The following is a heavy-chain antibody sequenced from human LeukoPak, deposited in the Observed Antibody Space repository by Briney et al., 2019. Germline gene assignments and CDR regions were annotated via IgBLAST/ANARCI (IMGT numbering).Heavy chain of an antibody. CDR3: ARDMGYYDSSGYIPAAFDI. V-gene: IGHV3-21*04. Sequence: GGSLRLSCAASGFTFSSYSMNWVRQAPGKGLEWVSSISSSSSYIYYADSVKGRFTISRDNAKNSLYLQMNSLRAEDAAVYYCARDMGYYDSSGYIPAAFDIWGQGTMVTVSS. CDR1: GFTFSSYS. J-gene: IGHJ3*02. D-gene: IGHD3-22*01. CDR2: ISSSSSYI.